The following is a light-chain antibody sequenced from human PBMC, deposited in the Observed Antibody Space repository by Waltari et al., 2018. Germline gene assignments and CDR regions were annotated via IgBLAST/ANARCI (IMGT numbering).Light chain of an antibody. CDR3: QMYVRLPVT. CDR2: DTS. J-gene: IGKJ1*01. V-gene: IGKV3-20*01. CDR1: QSVGRA. Sequence: SGRARQSVGRALAWYQQKPGQAPRLLIYDTSTRATGISDKFSGSGSGTDFSLTISRVEPEDFAVYFCQMYVRLPVTFGQWTKVEVK.